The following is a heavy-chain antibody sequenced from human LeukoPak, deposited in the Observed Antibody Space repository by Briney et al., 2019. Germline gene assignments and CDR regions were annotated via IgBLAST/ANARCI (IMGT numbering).Heavy chain of an antibody. CDR2: IHSSGSA. J-gene: IGHJ6*02. V-gene: IGHV4-59*01. CDR1: GGSISPYY. CDR3: ARAWSGILTGV. D-gene: IGHD3-3*02. Sequence: SETLSLTCTISGGSISPYYWSWIRLAPGKGLEWIGYIHSSGSAHYNPSLKSRVTISIHTSKNQFSLNLSSVTAADTAVYYCARAWSGILTGVWGQGTTVTVSS.